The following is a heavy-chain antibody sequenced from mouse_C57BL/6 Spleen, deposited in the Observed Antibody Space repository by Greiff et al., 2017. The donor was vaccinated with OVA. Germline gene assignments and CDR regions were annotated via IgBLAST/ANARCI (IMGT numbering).Heavy chain of an antibody. CDR2: INPGSGGT. J-gene: IGHJ1*03. D-gene: IGHD1-1*01. CDR3: ARCYYGSSYWYFDV. V-gene: IGHV1-54*01. Sequence: VQRVESGAELVRPGTSVKVSCKASGYAFTNYLIEWVKQRPGQGLEWIGVINPGSGGTNYNEKFKGKATLTADKSSSTAYMQLSSLTSEDSAVYFCARCYYGSSYWYFDVWGTGTTVTVSS. CDR1: GYAFTNYL.